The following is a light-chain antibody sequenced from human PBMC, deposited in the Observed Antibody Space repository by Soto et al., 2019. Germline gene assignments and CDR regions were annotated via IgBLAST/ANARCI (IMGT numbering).Light chain of an antibody. CDR2: YDF. V-gene: IGLV3-21*04. CDR3: QVWDTANDHPI. Sequence: SYVLTQRPSVSVAPEKTASITCGGDNIGDKAVHWYQHRPGQAPRLVIYYDFERPSEIHERFSGSNSGNTATLTISRVEAGDEADYYCQVWDTANDHPIFGGGTKLTVL. CDR1: NIGDKA. J-gene: IGLJ2*01.